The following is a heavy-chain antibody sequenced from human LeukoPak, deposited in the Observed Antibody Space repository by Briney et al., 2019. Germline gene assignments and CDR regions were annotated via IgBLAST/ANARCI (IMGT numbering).Heavy chain of an antibody. D-gene: IGHD3-22*01. CDR2: ISYDGSNK. V-gene: IGHV3-30*18. CDR1: GFTFSTFG. J-gene: IGHJ4*02. CDR3: AKDEREYYYDSSVLRSYYFDY. Sequence: GRSLRLSCAASGFTFSTFGMHWVRQAPGKGLEWVAVISYDGSNKYYGDSVKGRFTISRDNSKNTLYLQMNSLRAEDTAVYYCAKDEREYYYDSSVLRSYYFDYWGQGTLVTVSS.